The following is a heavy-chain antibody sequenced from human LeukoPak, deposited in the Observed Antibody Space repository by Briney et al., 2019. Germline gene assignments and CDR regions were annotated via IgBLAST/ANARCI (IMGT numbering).Heavy chain of an antibody. D-gene: IGHD6-19*01. CDR2: INHSGRT. Sequence: SETLSLTCTVSGYSISSGYYWGWIRQPPGKGLEWIGEINHSGRTIYNPSLTSRVTISVDTSKNQFSLKLNSVTAADTAVYYCARDIGGAGYWGQGTLVTVSS. V-gene: IGHV4-38-2*02. CDR1: GYSISSGYY. CDR3: ARDIGGAGY. J-gene: IGHJ4*02.